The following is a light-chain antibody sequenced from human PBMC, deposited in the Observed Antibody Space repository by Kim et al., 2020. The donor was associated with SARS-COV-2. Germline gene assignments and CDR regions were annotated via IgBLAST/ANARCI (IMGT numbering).Light chain of an antibody. Sequence: SYELTQPPSVSVAPGKTATITCGGDNIGTKGVHWYQQKPGQAPVVVMYYDSDRPSGIPERFSGSNSGNTATLTISRVEAGDEADYSCQVWDSSTEHPVFGGGTKLTVL. J-gene: IGLJ3*02. CDR3: QVWDSSTEHPV. CDR2: YDS. V-gene: IGLV3-21*04. CDR1: NIGTKG.